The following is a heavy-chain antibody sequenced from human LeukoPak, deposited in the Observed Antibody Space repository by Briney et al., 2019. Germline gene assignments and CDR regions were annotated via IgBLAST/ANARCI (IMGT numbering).Heavy chain of an antibody. CDR3: ARSANAFDI. J-gene: IGHJ3*02. Sequence: PSETLSLTCAVSGGSVSGHYWSWIRQPPGKGPEWIGKISHSGSTNYNPSLKSRVTISVDTSTNQFSLNLSSVTAADTAVYYCARSANAFDIWGQGTMVTVSS. CDR1: GGSVSGHY. V-gene: IGHV4-34*01. CDR2: ISHSGST.